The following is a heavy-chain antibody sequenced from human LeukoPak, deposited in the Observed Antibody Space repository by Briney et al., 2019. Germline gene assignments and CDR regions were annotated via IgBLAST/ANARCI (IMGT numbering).Heavy chain of an antibody. V-gene: IGHV1-24*01. J-gene: IGHJ4*02. CDR1: GYTLTELS. CDR2: FDPEDGET. Sequence: ASVKVSCKVSGYTLTELSMHWVRQAPGKGLEWMGGFDPEDGETIYAQKFQGRVTMTEDTSTDTAYMELSSLRSEDTAVYYCASSGLEQLVLRWAFDYWGQGTLVTVSS. CDR3: ASSGLEQLVLRWAFDY. D-gene: IGHD6-6*01.